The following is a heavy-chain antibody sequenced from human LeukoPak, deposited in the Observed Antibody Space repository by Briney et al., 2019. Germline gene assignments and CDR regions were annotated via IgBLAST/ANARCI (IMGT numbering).Heavy chain of an antibody. D-gene: IGHD3-3*01. J-gene: IGHJ3*02. V-gene: IGHV3-20*04. Sequence: GGSLRLSCAASGFTFDDYDMNWVRQAPGKGLEWVSHINWKGGSISYADSVKGRFTISRDNAKNSLYLQMNSLRAEDTAVYYCARELTIFGVAKPDAFDIWGQGTMVTVSS. CDR1: GFTFDDYD. CDR3: ARELTIFGVAKPDAFDI. CDR2: INWKGGSI.